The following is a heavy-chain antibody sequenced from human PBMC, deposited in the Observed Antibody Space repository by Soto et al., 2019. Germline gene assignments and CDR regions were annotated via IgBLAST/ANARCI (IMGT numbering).Heavy chain of an antibody. V-gene: IGHV3-30-3*01. CDR1: GFTFSSYA. CDR3: ARDSDYSSSWYYGFFDI. D-gene: IGHD6-13*01. CDR2: ISYDGSNK. J-gene: IGHJ3*02. Sequence: GGSLRLSCAASGFTFSSYAMHWVRQAPGKGLEWVAVISYDGSNKYYADSVKGRFTISRDNSKNTLYLQMNGLRAEDTAVYYCARDSDYSSSWYYGFFDIWGQGTMVTVSS.